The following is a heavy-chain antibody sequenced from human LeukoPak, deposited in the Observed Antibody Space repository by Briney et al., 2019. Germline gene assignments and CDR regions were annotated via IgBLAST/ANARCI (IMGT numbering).Heavy chain of an antibody. D-gene: IGHD3-22*01. V-gene: IGHV3-43*01. Sequence: GGSLRLSCAASGFTFDDYTMHWVRQAPGKGLEWVSLISWDGGSTYYADSVKGRFTISRDNSKNSLYLQMNSLRTEDTALYYCAKDGAAGYYDNSGAHFDYWGQGTLVTVSS. CDR2: ISWDGGST. CDR1: GFTFDDYT. J-gene: IGHJ4*02. CDR3: AKDGAAGYYDNSGAHFDY.